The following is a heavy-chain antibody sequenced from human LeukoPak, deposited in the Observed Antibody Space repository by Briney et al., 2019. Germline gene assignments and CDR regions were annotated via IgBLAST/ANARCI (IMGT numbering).Heavy chain of an antibody. D-gene: IGHD5-24*01. Sequence: GGSLRLSCAASGFTFSSYAMHWVRQAPGKGLGWVAVISYDGSNKYYADSVKGRFTISRDSSKNTLYLQMNSLRAEDTAVYYCARDKRDGYAYYYYYMDVWGKGTTVTVSS. CDR3: ARDKRDGYAYYYYYMDV. V-gene: IGHV3-30*04. J-gene: IGHJ6*03. CDR1: GFTFSSYA. CDR2: ISYDGSNK.